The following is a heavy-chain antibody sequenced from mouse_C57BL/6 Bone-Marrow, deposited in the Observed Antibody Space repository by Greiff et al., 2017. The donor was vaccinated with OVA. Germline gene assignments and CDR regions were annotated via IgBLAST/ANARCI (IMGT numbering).Heavy chain of an antibody. CDR2: ISDGGSYT. CDR1: GFTFSSYA. Sequence: EVMLVESGGGLVKPGGSLKLSCAASGFTFSSYAMSWVRQTPEKRLEWVATISDGGSYTYYPDNVKGRFPISRDNAKNNLYLQMSHLKSEDTAMYYCARASYYGVDYWGQGTTLTVSS. J-gene: IGHJ2*01. V-gene: IGHV5-4*03. D-gene: IGHD1-1*01. CDR3: ARASYYGVDY.